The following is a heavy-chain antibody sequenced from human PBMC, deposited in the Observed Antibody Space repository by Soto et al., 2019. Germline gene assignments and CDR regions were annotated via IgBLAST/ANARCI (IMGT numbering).Heavy chain of an antibody. Sequence: PGGSLRLSCAASGFTFSDYAMTWVRQAPGKGLEWVSYISSSSSTIYYADSVKGRFTISRDNAKNSLYLQMNSLRDEDTAVYYCARDRRGSYCGGDCYTDYWGQGTLVTVSS. CDR1: GFTFSDYA. J-gene: IGHJ4*02. D-gene: IGHD2-21*02. CDR2: ISSSSSTI. V-gene: IGHV3-48*02. CDR3: ARDRRGSYCGGDCYTDY.